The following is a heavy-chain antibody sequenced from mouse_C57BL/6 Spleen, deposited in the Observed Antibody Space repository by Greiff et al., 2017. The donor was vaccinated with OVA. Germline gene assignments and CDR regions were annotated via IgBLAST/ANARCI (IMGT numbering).Heavy chain of an antibody. CDR2: IDPSDSYT. CDR3: ARNDYDAGFAY. V-gene: IGHV1-69*01. J-gene: IGHJ3*01. Sequence: QVQLKQSGAELVMPGASVKLSCKASGYTFTSYWMHWVKQRPGQGLEWIGEIDPSDSYTNYNQKFKGKSTLTVYKSSSTAYMQLSSLTSEDSAVYYCARNDYDAGFAYWGQGTLVTVSA. CDR1: GYTFTSYW. D-gene: IGHD2-4*01.